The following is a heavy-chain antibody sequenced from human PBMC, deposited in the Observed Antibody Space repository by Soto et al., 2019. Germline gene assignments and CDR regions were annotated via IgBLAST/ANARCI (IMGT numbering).Heavy chain of an antibody. CDR3: ARGSTDYYYDTTGYHGSGYYYYGMDV. D-gene: IGHD3-22*01. V-gene: IGHV4-30-2*01. J-gene: IGHJ6*02. Sequence: TSETLSLTCAVSGGSFSSDGYSWSWIRQPPGKGLEWIGYIYHSGSTYYNPSLKSRVTISLDRSKNQFSLKLSSVTAADTAVYYCARGSTDYYYDTTGYHGSGYYYYGMDVWGQGTTVTVSS. CDR2: IYHSGST. CDR1: GGSFSSDGYS.